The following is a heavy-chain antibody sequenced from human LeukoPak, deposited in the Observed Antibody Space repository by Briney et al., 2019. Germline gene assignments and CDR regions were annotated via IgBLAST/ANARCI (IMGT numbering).Heavy chain of an antibody. V-gene: IGHV1-18*04. CDR1: GYTFTSYG. Sequence: ASVKVSCKASGYTFTSYGISWVRQAPGQGLEWMGWISAYNGNTNYAQKLQGRVTMTTDTSTSTAYMELRSLRSDDTAMHYCARDRYNWNALGSPFDYWGQGTLVTVSS. CDR3: ARDRYNWNALGSPFDY. CDR2: ISAYNGNT. J-gene: IGHJ4*02. D-gene: IGHD1-1*01.